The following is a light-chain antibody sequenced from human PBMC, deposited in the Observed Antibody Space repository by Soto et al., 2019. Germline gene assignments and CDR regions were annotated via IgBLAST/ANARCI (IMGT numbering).Light chain of an antibody. Sequence: DIVMTQSAAFVSAYLGERVTLSCRASQSVSSNLAWYQQKPGQAPRLLIYGASARATGIPAKFSGSGSGTEFTLTISSLQSEDFAVYYCQQYNKWPRTFGQGTKVDIK. CDR3: QQYNKWPRT. CDR1: QSVSSN. CDR2: GAS. V-gene: IGKV3D-15*01. J-gene: IGKJ1*01.